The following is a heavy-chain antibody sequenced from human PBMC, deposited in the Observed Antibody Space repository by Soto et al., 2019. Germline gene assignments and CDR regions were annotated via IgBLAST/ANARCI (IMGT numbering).Heavy chain of an antibody. CDR3: ARHAGGRYNWFDP. CDR2: IDPSDSYT. D-gene: IGHD6-19*01. CDR1: GYSFTSYW. J-gene: IGHJ5*02. Sequence: EVQLVQSGAEVKKPGESLRISCKGSGYSFTSYWISWVRQMPGKGLEWMGRIDPSDSYTNYSPSFQGHVTISAAKSISTASLQWSSLTAADTAMYYCARHAGGRYNWFDPWGQGTLVTVSS. V-gene: IGHV5-10-1*01.